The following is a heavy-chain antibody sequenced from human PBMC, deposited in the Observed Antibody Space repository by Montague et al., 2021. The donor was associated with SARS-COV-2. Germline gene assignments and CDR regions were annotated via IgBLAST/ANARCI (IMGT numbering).Heavy chain of an antibody. CDR2: IYYSGST. CDR1: GGSISSSSYY. D-gene: IGHD6-19*01. J-gene: IGHJ4*02. CDR3: ARQRRGGLVSTPRFFDY. V-gene: IGHV4-39*01. Sequence: SETLSLTCTVSGGSISSSSYYWGWIRQPQGKGLEWIVSIYYSGSTYYXXXLKSRVTISVDTSKNQFSLKLSSVTAADTAVYYCARQRRGGLVSTPRFFDYWGQGTLVTVSS.